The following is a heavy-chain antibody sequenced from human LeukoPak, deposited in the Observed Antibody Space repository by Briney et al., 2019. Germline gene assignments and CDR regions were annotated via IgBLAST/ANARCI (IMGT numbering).Heavy chain of an antibody. D-gene: IGHD6-19*01. Sequence: SETLSLTCTVSGGSISSYYWSWIRQPPGKGLEWIGYIYYSGSTNYNPSLKSRVTISVDTSKNQFSLKLSSVTAADTAVYYCASERTYGSGWYGMDVWGQGTTVTVSS. V-gene: IGHV4-59*01. CDR3: ASERTYGSGWYGMDV. CDR2: IYYSGST. J-gene: IGHJ6*02. CDR1: GGSISSYY.